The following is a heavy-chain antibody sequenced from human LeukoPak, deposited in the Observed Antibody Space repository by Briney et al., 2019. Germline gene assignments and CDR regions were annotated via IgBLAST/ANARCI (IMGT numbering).Heavy chain of an antibody. Sequence: SETLSLTCTVSGGSISSSSFYWGWIRQPPGKGLEWIGYIYYSGSTNYNPSLKSRVTISVDTSKNQFSLRLSSVTAADTAVYYCARVTGYMTEDYFDYWGQGTLITVSS. CDR1: GGSISSSSFY. V-gene: IGHV4-61*05. J-gene: IGHJ4*02. CDR2: IYYSGST. D-gene: IGHD6-13*01. CDR3: ARVTGYMTEDYFDY.